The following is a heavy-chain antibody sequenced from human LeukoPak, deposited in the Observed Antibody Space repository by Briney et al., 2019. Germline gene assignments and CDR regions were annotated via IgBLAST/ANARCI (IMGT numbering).Heavy chain of an antibody. CDR1: GFTFSSYG. CDR2: IKQDGSEK. Sequence: GGSLRLSCAASGFTFSSYGMHWVRQAPGKGLEWVANIKQDGSEKYYVDSVKGRFTISRDNAKNSLYLQMNSLRAEDTAVYYCARGSTAMVFAFDYWGQGTLVTVSS. J-gene: IGHJ4*02. CDR3: ARGSTAMVFAFDY. V-gene: IGHV3-7*01. D-gene: IGHD5-18*01.